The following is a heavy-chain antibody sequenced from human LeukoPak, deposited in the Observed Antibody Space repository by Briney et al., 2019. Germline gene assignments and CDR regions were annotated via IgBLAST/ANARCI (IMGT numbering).Heavy chain of an antibody. V-gene: IGHV3-30-3*01. J-gene: IGHJ4*02. CDR1: GFTFSSYA. Sequence: GGSLRLSCAASGFTFSSYAMHWVRQAPGKGLEWVAVISYDGSNKYYADSVKGRFTISRDNSKNTLYLQMNSLRAEDTAVYYCARNFYFDYWGRGTLVTVSS. CDR2: ISYDGSNK. CDR3: ARNFYFDY.